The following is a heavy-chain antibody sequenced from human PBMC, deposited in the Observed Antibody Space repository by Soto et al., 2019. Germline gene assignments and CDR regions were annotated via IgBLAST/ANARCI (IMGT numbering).Heavy chain of an antibody. Sequence: SETLSLTCTVSGGSISSGDYYWSWIRQPPGKGLEWIGYIYYSGSTYYNPSLKSRVTISVDTSKNQFSMKLSSVTAADTAVYYCVFVFFWFWELFARRYLYDYRGQGTLVTGS. J-gene: IGHJ4*02. CDR2: IYYSGST. V-gene: IGHV4-30-4*01. CDR1: GGSISSGDYY. CDR3: VFVFFWFWELFARRYLYDY. D-gene: IGHD3-10*01.